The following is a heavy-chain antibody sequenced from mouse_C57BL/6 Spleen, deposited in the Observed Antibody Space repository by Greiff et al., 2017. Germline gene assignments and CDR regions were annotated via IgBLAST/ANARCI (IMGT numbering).Heavy chain of an antibody. CDR3: ARLIYDGYYGFAY. Sequence: QVQLKESGAELVKPGASVKISCKASGYAFRSYWMNWVKQRPGKGLEWIGQIYPGDGDTNYNGKFKGKATLTADKSSSTAYMQLSSLTSEDSAVYFCARLIYDGYYGFAYWGQGTLVTVSA. J-gene: IGHJ3*01. V-gene: IGHV1-80*01. CDR1: GYAFRSYW. D-gene: IGHD2-3*01. CDR2: IYPGDGDT.